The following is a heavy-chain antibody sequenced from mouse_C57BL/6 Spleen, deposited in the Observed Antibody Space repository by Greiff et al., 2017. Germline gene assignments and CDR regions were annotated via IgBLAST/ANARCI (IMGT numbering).Heavy chain of an antibody. CDR1: GFNIKDDY. J-gene: IGHJ3*01. D-gene: IGHD1-1*01. CDR2: IDPEYGDT. V-gene: IGHV14-4*01. CDR3: TTPGRYGSRRWFAY. Sequence: VTLQQSGAELVRPGASVKLSCTASGFNIKDDYMHWVKQRPEKGLEWIGWIDPEYGDTEYASKFQGKSTITADKASTTSYLQLISLTSEATVVYYCTTPGRYGSRRWFAYWGQGTLVTVSA.